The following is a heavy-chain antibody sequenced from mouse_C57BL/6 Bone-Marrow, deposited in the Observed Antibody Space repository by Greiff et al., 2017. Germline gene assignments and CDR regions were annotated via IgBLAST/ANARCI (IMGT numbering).Heavy chain of an antibody. V-gene: IGHV1-72*01. CDR2: IDPNSGGT. CDR1: GYTFTSYW. CDR3: ARDYYGSSYGYYAMDY. D-gene: IGHD1-1*01. J-gene: IGHJ4*01. Sequence: QVQLQQPGAELVKPGASVKLSCKASGYTFTSYWMHWVKQRPGRGLEWIGRIDPNSGGTKYNEKFKSKATLPVDKPSSTAYMKLSSLTSEDSAVYYCARDYYGSSYGYYAMDYWGQGTSVTVSS.